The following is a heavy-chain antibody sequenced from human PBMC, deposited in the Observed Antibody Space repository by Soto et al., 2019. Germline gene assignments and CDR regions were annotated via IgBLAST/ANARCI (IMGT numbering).Heavy chain of an antibody. V-gene: IGHV5-51*01. CDR1: GYSFTSYW. D-gene: IGHD3-22*01. Sequence: GESLKISCKGSGYSFTSYWIGWVRQMPGKVLEWMGMIYPGDSDTRYSPSFQGQVTISADKSIGTAYLQWSSLKASDTAMYYCARSAYDSSFVGTYYYYYGMDVWGQGTTVNVSS. CDR2: IYPGDSDT. J-gene: IGHJ6*02. CDR3: ARSAYDSSFVGTYYYYYGMDV.